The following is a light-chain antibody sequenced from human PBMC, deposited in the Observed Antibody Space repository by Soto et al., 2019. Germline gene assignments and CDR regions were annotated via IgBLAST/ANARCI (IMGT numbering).Light chain of an antibody. CDR2: EVS. CDR3: SLYTSENAYV. J-gene: IGLJ1*01. Sequence: QSALTQPPSVSGSPGQSVTISCTGTSTDFVSYNRVSWYHQPTGTAPKLMIYEVSKRPSGVPDRFSGYKSGNTASLTISGLQAADEADYDCSLYTSENAYVFGTGTKVTVL. CDR1: STDFVSYNR. V-gene: IGLV2-18*01.